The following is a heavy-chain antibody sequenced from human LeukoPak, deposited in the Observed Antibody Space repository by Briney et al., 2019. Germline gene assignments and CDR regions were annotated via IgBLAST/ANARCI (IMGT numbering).Heavy chain of an antibody. CDR3: TRAGDEDAFDS. Sequence: GGSLRLSCAASGFIFRSYSMHWVRQAPGKGLECVSAIISSGGSTYYADSVKGRFTISRDTSKNTMYLQMGSLIVKAKDGYYCTRAGDEDAFDSGGQGTMATVSS. J-gene: IGHJ3*02. CDR2: IISSGGST. CDR1: GFIFRSYS. V-gene: IGHV3-64*02.